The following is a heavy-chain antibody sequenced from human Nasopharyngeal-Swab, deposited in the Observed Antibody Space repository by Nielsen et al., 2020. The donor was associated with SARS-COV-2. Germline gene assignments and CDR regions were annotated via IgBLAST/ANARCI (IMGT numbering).Heavy chain of an antibody. D-gene: IGHD3-22*01. Sequence: WIRQPPGKRLEWVSYISSSSSYTNYADSVKGRFTISRDNAKNSLYLQMNSLRAEDTAVYYCSRANYYDDYWGQGTLVTISS. CDR3: SRANYYDDY. CDR2: ISSSSSYT. V-gene: IGHV3-11*06. J-gene: IGHJ4*02.